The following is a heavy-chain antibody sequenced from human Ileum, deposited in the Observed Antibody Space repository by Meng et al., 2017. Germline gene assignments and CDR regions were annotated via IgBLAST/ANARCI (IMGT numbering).Heavy chain of an antibody. V-gene: IGHV3-30*01. CDR2: ISYDGSTK. J-gene: IGHJ6*02. Sequence: GESLKISCAASGFTFSSYAMHWVRQAPGKGLEWVAVISYDGSTKYYADSVKGRFTISRDNSKNTLYLQMNSLRAEDTAVYYCAREGSSGWYPSLRPYYYYGMDVWGQGTTVTVSS. CDR1: GFTFSSYA. CDR3: AREGSSGWYPSLRPYYYYGMDV. D-gene: IGHD6-19*01.